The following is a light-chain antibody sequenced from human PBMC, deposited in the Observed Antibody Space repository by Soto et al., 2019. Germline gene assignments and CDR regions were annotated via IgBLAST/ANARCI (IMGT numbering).Light chain of an antibody. CDR2: DAS. Sequence: EIVLTQSPGTLSLSPGERATLSRRASQSVSSYLAWYQQKPGQAPRLLIYDASNRATGIPARFSGSGSGTDFTLTISGLQSGDSAVYFCQQYNNWPFSFGQGTRLEI. CDR3: QQYNNWPFS. V-gene: IGKV3-11*01. CDR1: QSVSSY. J-gene: IGKJ5*01.